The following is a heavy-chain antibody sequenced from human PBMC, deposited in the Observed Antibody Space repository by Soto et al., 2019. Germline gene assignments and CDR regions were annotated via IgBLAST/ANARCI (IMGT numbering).Heavy chain of an antibody. J-gene: IGHJ4*02. Sequence: GGSLRLSCAASGFTFSSYSMNWVRQAPGKGLEWVSYISSSSSTIYYADSVKGRFTISRDNAKNSLYPQMNSLRAEDTAVYYCAREAEYYYGSGSYYPTFFDYWGQGTLVTVSS. V-gene: IGHV3-48*01. CDR1: GFTFSSYS. CDR2: ISSSSSTI. CDR3: AREAEYYYGSGSYYPTFFDY. D-gene: IGHD3-10*01.